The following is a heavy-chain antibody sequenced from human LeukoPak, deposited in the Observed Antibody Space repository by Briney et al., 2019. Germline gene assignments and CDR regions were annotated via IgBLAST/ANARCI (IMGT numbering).Heavy chain of an antibody. CDR1: GYTFTGYY. D-gene: IGHD4-23*01. Sequence: GASVKVSCKASGYTFTGYYMHWVRQAPGQGLEWMGWINPNSGGTNYAQKFQGRVTMTRDTSISTAYMELSRLRSDDTAVYYCARDNYGGNSEGFDYWGQGTLVTVSP. J-gene: IGHJ4*02. CDR3: ARDNYGGNSEGFDY. V-gene: IGHV1-2*02. CDR2: INPNSGGT.